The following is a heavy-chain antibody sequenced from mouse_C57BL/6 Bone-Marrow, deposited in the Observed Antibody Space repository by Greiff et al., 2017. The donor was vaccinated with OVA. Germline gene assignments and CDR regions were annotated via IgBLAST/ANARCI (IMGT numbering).Heavy chain of an antibody. D-gene: IGHD2-12*01. J-gene: IGHJ3*01. CDR3: ARHVNDGAPFAY. CDR2: INSDGGST. CDR1: EYEFPSHD. Sequence: EVKLMESGGGLVQPGESLKLSCESNEYEFPSHDMSWVRKTPEKRLELVAAINSDGGSTYYPDPMERRFIISRDNTKKTRYLQMSSLRSEDTALYYCARHVNDGAPFAYWGQGTLVTVSA. V-gene: IGHV5-2*01.